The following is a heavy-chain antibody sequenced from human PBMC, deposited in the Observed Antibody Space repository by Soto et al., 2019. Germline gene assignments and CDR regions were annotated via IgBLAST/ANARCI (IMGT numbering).Heavy chain of an antibody. CDR2: ISGGGGTT. CDR1: GFTFSSYA. J-gene: IGHJ4*02. Sequence: EVQLVESGGGLVQPGGSLTLSCTASGFTFSSYALSWVRQAPGKGLEWVSVISGGGGTTYYADSVKGRFTISRDNSKNTLYLQMNSLRAEDTAVYYCAKGGLFYSDTYYYFDYWGQGTLVTVSS. V-gene: IGHV3-23*04. CDR3: AKGGLFYSDTYYYFDY. D-gene: IGHD3-22*01.